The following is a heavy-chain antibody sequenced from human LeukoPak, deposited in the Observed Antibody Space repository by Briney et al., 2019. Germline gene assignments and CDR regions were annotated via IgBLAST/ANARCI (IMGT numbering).Heavy chain of an antibody. CDR3: ARAGHIVSSSWQPGY. V-gene: IGHV3-30*04. Sequence: GGSLRLSCAASGFTFSSYAMHWVRQAPGKGLEWVAVISYDGSNKYYADSVKGRFTISRDNSKNTLYLQMNSLRAEDTAVYYSARAGHIVSSSWQPGYWGQGTLVTVSS. CDR2: ISYDGSNK. J-gene: IGHJ4*02. CDR1: GFTFSSYA. D-gene: IGHD6-13*01.